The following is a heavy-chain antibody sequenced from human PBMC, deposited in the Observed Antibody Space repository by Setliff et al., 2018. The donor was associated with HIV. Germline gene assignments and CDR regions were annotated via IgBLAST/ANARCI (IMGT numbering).Heavy chain of an antibody. CDR1: GGSIDSGNYD. J-gene: IGHJ5*01. CDR2: TYTRGST. D-gene: IGHD5-12*01. Sequence: SETLSLTCTVSGGSIDSGNYDWNWVRQPGGKGLEWIGRTYTRGSTKYSPTFESRVTMSLDTSKNQFSLNLRSVTAADTALYYCVRSGCNGNICYDSRGWLDSWGQGTQVTVSS. V-gene: IGHV4-61*02. CDR3: VRSGCNGNICYDSRGWLDS.